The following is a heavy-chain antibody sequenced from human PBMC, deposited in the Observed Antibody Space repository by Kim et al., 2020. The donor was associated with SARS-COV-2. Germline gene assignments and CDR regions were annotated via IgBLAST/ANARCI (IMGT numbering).Heavy chain of an antibody. CDR3: ARAENAGAYYYYGMDV. CDR1: GGTFSSYA. J-gene: IGHJ6*02. CDR2: IIPIFGTA. V-gene: IGHV1-69*13. Sequence: SVKVSCKASGGTFSSYAISWVRQAPGQGLEWMGGIIPIFGTANYAQKFQGRVTITADESTSTAYMELSSLRSEDTAVYYCARAENAGAYYYYGMDVWGQGTTVTVSS. D-gene: IGHD2-8*02.